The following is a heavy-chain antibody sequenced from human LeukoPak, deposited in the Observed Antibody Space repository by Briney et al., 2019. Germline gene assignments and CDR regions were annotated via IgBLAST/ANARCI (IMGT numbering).Heavy chain of an antibody. D-gene: IGHD5-24*01. J-gene: IGHJ3*02. Sequence: SETLSLTCNVSGDSLTSHFWSWIRQPPGKGLEWIGYVCHSGTTNYSPSLKSRVTISLDTSKKQFYLRLTSVTAADTAVYYCARRMATVTDAFDIWGRGTMVSVSS. CDR1: GDSLTSHF. CDR3: ARRMATVTDAFDI. V-gene: IGHV4-59*08. CDR2: VCHSGTT.